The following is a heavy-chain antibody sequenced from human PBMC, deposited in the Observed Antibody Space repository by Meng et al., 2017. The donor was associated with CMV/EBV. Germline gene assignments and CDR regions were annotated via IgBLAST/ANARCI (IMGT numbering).Heavy chain of an antibody. CDR3: ARDRVGATSAYYYYCGMDV. V-gene: IGHV3-11*04. D-gene: IGHD1-26*01. Sequence: FSTYYMSWIRQAPGKGLEWVSCISSSGSTIYYADSVKGRFTISRDNAKNSLYLQMNSLRAEDTAVYYCARDRVGATSAYYYYCGMDVWGQGTTVTVSS. CDR2: ISSSGSTI. J-gene: IGHJ6*02. CDR1: FSTYY.